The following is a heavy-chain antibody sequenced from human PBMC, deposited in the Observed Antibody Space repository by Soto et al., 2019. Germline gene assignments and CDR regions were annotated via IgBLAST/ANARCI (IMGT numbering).Heavy chain of an antibody. D-gene: IGHD2-15*01. V-gene: IGHV1-8*01. J-gene: IGHJ5*02. CDR3: ASQEQLGYCSGGSCYSYWFDP. CDR1: GYTFTSYD. CDR2: MNPNSGNT. Sequence: ASVKVSCKASGYTFTSYDINWVRQATGQGLEWMGWMNPNSGNTGYAQKFQGRVTMTRNTSISTAYMELGSLRSEDTAVYYCASQEQLGYCSGGSCYSYWFDPWGQGTLVTVSS.